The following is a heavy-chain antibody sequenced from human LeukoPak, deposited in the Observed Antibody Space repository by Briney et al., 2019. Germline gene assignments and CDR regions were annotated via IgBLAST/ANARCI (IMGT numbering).Heavy chain of an antibody. CDR2: ISSGGGTI. Sequence: GGSLRLSCAASGFTFRDCYMSWLRQAPGKGLEWVSYISSGGGTIYYADSVKGRFTISRDNAKNSLYLQMDSLRAEDTAVYYCAREGDWNYVFDYWGQGTQVTVSS. D-gene: IGHD1-7*01. CDR3: AREGDWNYVFDY. V-gene: IGHV3-11*01. CDR1: GFTFRDCY. J-gene: IGHJ4*02.